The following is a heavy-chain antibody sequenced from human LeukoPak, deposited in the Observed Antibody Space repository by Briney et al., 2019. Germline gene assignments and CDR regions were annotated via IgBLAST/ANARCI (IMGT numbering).Heavy chain of an antibody. J-gene: IGHJ6*03. CDR3: ARVYSSSWYSGYLYMDV. V-gene: IGHV3-21*01. CDR2: ISYRSSDI. Sequence: GGSLRLSCAASGFTLSSYNMKWVRQAPGKGLEWVSSISYRSSDIEYADSVKGRFTISRDNAKQSLYLQMSSLRAEDTAVYYCARVYSSSWYSGYLYMDVWGKGTTVTVSS. D-gene: IGHD6-13*01. CDR1: GFTLSSYN.